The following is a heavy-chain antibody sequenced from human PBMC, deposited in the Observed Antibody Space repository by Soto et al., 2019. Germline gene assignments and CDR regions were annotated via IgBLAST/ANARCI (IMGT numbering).Heavy chain of an antibody. CDR3: ARMNYDILTGSPYYFDY. V-gene: IGHV4-59*01. J-gene: IGHJ4*02. D-gene: IGHD3-9*01. CDR2: IYYSGST. Sequence: PSETLSLTCTVSGGSISSYYWSWIRQPPGKGLEWIGYIYYSGSTNYNPSLESRVTISVDTSKNQFSLKLSSVTAADTAVYYCARMNYDILTGSPYYFDYWGQGTLVTVSS. CDR1: GGSISSYY.